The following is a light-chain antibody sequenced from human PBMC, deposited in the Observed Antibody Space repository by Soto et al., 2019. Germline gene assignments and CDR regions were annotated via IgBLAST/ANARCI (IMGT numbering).Light chain of an antibody. CDR2: DVT. CDR1: SSDIGGYDY. V-gene: IGLV2-14*03. J-gene: IGLJ2*01. CDR3: SSYTSSYSLI. Sequence: QSALTQFASVSGSPGQSITISCTGTSSDIGGYDYVSWYQVHPGKAPKLLVYDVTNRPSGVSDRFSGSKSGSTASLTISGLPAEDEADYYCSSYTSSYSLIFGGGTKVTVL.